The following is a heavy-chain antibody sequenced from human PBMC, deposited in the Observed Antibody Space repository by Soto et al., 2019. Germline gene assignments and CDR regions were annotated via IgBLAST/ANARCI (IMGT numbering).Heavy chain of an antibody. Sequence: SETLSLTCTVSGDSISSPSYYWGWVRQPPGKGLEWVGTIYYRGSSYYNPSLKSRVTISVDTSKNQLSLQLNSVTAADTAVYYCASTSGEMSRFDFWGLGPLVTGS. CDR1: GDSISSPSYY. J-gene: IGHJ4*02. V-gene: IGHV4-39*01. CDR2: IYYRGSS. CDR3: ASTSGEMSRFDF.